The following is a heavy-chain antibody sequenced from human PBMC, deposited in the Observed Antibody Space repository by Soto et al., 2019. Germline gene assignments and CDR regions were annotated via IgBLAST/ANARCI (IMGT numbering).Heavy chain of an antibody. D-gene: IGHD2-2*02. J-gene: IGHJ6*02. V-gene: IGHV5-51*01. CDR3: ARHGCSSTSCYTFYYYGMDV. CDR1: GYSFTSYW. CDR2: IYPGDSDT. Sequence: GESLKISCKGSGYSFTSYWIGWVRQMPGKGLEWMGIIYPGDSDTRYSPSFQGQVTISADKSISTAYLQWSSLRASDTAMYYCARHGCSSTSCYTFYYYGMDVWGQGTTVTVSS.